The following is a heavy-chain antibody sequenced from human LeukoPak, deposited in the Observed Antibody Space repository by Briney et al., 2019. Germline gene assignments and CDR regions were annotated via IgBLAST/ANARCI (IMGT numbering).Heavy chain of an antibody. CDR1: GFTFSSYA. CDR2: ISGSGGST. J-gene: IGHJ4*02. CDR3: AKDRDYGDYADY. V-gene: IGHV3-23*01. Sequence: EGSLRLSCAASGFTFSSYAMSWVRQAPGKGLEWVSAISGSGGSTYYADSVKGRFTISRDNSKNTLYLQMNSLRAEDTAVYYCAKDRDYGDYADYWGQGTLVTVSS. D-gene: IGHD4-17*01.